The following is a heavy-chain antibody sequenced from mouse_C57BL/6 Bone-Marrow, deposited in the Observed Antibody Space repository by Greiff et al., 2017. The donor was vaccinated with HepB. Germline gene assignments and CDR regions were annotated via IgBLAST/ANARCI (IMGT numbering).Heavy chain of an antibody. D-gene: IGHD2-10*02. CDR1: GFTFSSYA. CDR3: ARDPVCYPYYYAMDY. Sequence: DVKLVESGGGLVKPGGSLKLSCAASGFTFSSYAMSWVRQTPEKRLEWVATISDGCSYTYYPDNVKGRFTISRDNAKNNLYLQMRHLKSEDTAMYYCARDPVCYPYYYAMDYWGQGTSVTVSS. J-gene: IGHJ4*01. CDR2: ISDGCSYT. V-gene: IGHV5-4*01.